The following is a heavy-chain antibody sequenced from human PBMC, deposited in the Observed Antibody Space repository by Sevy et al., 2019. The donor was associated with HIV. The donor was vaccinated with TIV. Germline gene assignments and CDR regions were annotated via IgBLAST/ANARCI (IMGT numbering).Heavy chain of an antibody. CDR1: GFTFSTYS. J-gene: IGHJ4*02. V-gene: IGHV3-21*04. CDR3: AKDLAYESSGYHDY. Sequence: GGSLRLSCAASGFTFSTYSINWVRQAPGKGPEWVSSINSGSSHIYYADSVKGRFTISRDNAKNSLYLQMNSLRAEDTALYYCAKDLAYESSGYHDYWGQGTLVTVSS. D-gene: IGHD3-22*01. CDR2: INSGSSHI.